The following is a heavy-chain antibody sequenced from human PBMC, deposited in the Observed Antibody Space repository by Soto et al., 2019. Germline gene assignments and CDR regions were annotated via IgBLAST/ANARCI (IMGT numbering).Heavy chain of an antibody. CDR3: ATRITVFGLLIPPFDP. D-gene: IGHD3-3*01. J-gene: IGHJ5*02. CDR1: GGSVNGYY. Sequence: SETLSLTCAVYGGSVNGYYCNWSRQPPGKGLEWIGEINHTGGTHYNPSLKSRVTMSVDTSKNQFSLRLSSVTAADTAIYYCATRITVFGLLIPPFDPWGQGTQVTVSS. V-gene: IGHV4-34*01. CDR2: INHTGGT.